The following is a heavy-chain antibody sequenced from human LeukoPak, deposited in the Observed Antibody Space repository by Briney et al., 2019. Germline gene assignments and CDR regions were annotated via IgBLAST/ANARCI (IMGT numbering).Heavy chain of an antibody. CDR3: AGEVVGSYGQFDY. Sequence: GGSLRLSRAARGFPVSNNYMSWVRQAPGKGLEWVSGIYSGGSTYYADSVKGRFTISRDNSRNTLVLQMNSLRAEDTAVYYCAGEVVGSYGQFDYWGQGTLVTVSS. V-gene: IGHV3-66*01. J-gene: IGHJ4*02. CDR2: IYSGGST. CDR1: GFPVSNNY. D-gene: IGHD5-18*01.